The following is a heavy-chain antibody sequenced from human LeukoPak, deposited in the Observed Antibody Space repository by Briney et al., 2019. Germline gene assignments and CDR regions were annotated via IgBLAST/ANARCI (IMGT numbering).Heavy chain of an antibody. D-gene: IGHD4-17*01. Sequence: KPGGSLRLSCAASGFTFSGYSMNWVRQAPGKGLEWVSSISSSSSYIYYADSVKGRFIISRDNAKNSLYLQMNSLRAEDTAVYYCARDYNAEDYEMSQHSVVHDYWGQGTLVTVSS. J-gene: IGHJ4*02. CDR1: GFTFSGYS. V-gene: IGHV3-21*01. CDR3: ARDYNAEDYEMSQHSVVHDY. CDR2: ISSSSSYI.